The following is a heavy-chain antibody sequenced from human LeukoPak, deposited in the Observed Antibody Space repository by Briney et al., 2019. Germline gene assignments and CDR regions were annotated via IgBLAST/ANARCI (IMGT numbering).Heavy chain of an antibody. CDR1: GFTFSSYA. D-gene: IGHD3-22*01. J-gene: IGHJ4*02. CDR3: ARFILPPNEGMIVVANQYYFDY. CDR2: ISYDGSNK. Sequence: GGSLRLSCAASGFTFSSYAMHWVRQAPGKGLEWVAVISYDGSNKYYADSVKGRFTISRDNSKNTLYLQMNSLRAEDTAVYYCARFILPPNEGMIVVANQYYFDYWGQGTLVTVSS. V-gene: IGHV3-30-3*01.